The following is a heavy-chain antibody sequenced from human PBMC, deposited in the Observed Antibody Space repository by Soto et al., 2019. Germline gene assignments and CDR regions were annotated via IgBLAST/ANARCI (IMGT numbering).Heavy chain of an antibody. Sequence: QVQLVQSGAEVKKPGSSAKVSCKASGGIFSTYAISWLRQAPGKGLEWMGGIIPIFGTPNYAQRFQGRVTITADESTSTAYMELSRLRSEDTAVYYCARDRDDYGSGNYYNRIDFWGQGTLVTVSS. D-gene: IGHD3-10*01. CDR1: GGIFSTYA. J-gene: IGHJ4*02. V-gene: IGHV1-69*01. CDR2: IIPIFGTP. CDR3: ARDRDDYGSGNYYNRIDF.